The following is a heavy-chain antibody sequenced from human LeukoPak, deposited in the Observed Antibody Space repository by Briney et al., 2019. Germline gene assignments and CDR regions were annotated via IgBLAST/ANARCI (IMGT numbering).Heavy chain of an antibody. CDR1: GFTFTDYY. V-gene: IGHV3-11*04. CDR2: ISPTGTTT. CDR3: ARNARIPDY. J-gene: IGHJ4*02. Sequence: GGSLRLSCAASGFTFTDYYMSWIRQAPGKGLEFLSYISPTGTTTSYADSVKGRFTISRDNARNSLFLQMNSLRAGDTAVYYCARNARIPDYWGQGTLVTASS. D-gene: IGHD1-14*01.